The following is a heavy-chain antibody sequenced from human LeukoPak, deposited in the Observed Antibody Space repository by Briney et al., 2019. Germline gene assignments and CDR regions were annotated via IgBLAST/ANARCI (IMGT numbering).Heavy chain of an antibody. J-gene: IGHJ3*02. Sequence: GGSLRLSCAASGFTFSSYGMHWVRQAPGRGREWVAVIWYDGSNKYYADSVKGRFTISRDNSKNTLYLQMNSLRAEDTAVYYCAREGYSYGYMAFDIWGQGTMVTVSS. CDR2: IWYDGSNK. CDR3: AREGYSYGYMAFDI. V-gene: IGHV3-33*01. CDR1: GFTFSSYG. D-gene: IGHD5-18*01.